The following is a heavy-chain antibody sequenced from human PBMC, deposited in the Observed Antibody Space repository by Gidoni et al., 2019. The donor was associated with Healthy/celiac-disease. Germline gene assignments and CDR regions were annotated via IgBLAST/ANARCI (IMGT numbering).Heavy chain of an antibody. CDR2: IYSGGST. D-gene: IGHD4-17*01. CDR3: ARGTVTTGYYYYGMDV. CDR1: GFTASSNY. Sequence: EVQLVESGGGLVQPGGSLRLSCAASGFTASSNYMSWVRQAPGKGLEWVSVIYSGGSTYYADSVKGRFTISRHNSKNTLYLQMNSLRAEDMAVYYCARGTVTTGYYYYGMDVWGQGTTVTVSS. J-gene: IGHJ6*02. V-gene: IGHV3-53*04.